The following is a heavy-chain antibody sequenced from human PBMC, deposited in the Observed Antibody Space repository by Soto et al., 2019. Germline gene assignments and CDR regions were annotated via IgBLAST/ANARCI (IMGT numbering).Heavy chain of an antibody. CDR2: IYWDDDK. V-gene: IGHV2-5*02. CDR3: AHSSYYYDSSGYYDWYFDL. Sequence: QITLKESGPTLVKPTQTLTLTCTFSGFSLSTSGVGVGWIRQPPGKALEWLALIYWDDDKSYSPSLKSRLTIIKDTSKDQVVLTMTNMDPVDTATYYCAHSSYYYDSSGYYDWYFDLWGRGTLVTVSS. D-gene: IGHD3-22*01. CDR1: GFSLSTSGVG. J-gene: IGHJ2*01.